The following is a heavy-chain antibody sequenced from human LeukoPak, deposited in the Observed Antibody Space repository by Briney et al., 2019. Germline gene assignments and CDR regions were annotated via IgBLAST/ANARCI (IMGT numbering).Heavy chain of an antibody. J-gene: IGHJ4*02. CDR3: ATQGSGLLRGPIDF. CDR2: ISYDGSSK. V-gene: IGHV3-30-3*01. D-gene: IGHD3-3*01. Sequence: GGSLRLSCVASGFTFSSYAMQWVRQAPGKGLEWVAVISYDGSSKYYADSVKGRFTISRDNSKNTLYLQMNSLRAEDTTVYYCATQGSGLLRGPIDFWGQGTLVTVSS. CDR1: GFTFSSYA.